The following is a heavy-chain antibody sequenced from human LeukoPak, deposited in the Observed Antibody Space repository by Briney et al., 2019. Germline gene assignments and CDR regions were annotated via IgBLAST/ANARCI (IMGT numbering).Heavy chain of an antibody. CDR1: GLTFSNSW. CDR3: ARVSGLGMNEYYQH. Sequence: GGSLRLSFEASGLTFSNSWMHWARQAPGKGLVWVSRINNEGTTISYADSVKGRFTISRDNAKNTLYLQMNSLRAEDTAVYYCARVSGLGMNEYYQHWGQGTLVTVAS. CDR2: INNEGTTI. V-gene: IGHV3-74*01. J-gene: IGHJ1*01. D-gene: IGHD3-10*01.